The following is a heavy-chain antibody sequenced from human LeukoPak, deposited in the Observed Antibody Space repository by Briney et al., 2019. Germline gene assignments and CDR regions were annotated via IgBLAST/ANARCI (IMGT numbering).Heavy chain of an antibody. CDR3: ARAGDGQQLRYFDY. V-gene: IGHV3-23*01. CDR2: ISGSGGST. Sequence: GGSLRLSCAASGFTFSSYAMSWVRQAPGKGLEWVSAISGSGGSTYYADSVKGRFTISRDNSKNTLYLQMNSLRAEDTAVYYCARAGDGQQLRYFDYWGQGTLVTVSS. J-gene: IGHJ4*02. CDR1: GFTFSSYA. D-gene: IGHD6-13*01.